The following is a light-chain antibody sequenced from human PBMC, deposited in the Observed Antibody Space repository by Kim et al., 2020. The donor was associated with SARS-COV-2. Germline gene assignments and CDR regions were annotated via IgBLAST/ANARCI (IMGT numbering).Light chain of an antibody. CDR1: SLRSYY. CDR2: GKN. V-gene: IGLV3-19*01. Sequence: SSELTQDPAVSVALGQTVRITCQGDSLRSYYASWYQQKPGQAPVLVIYGKNNRPSGITDRFSGSSSGNTASLTITGAQAEDEADYYCNSRDSSGNHWVF. CDR3: NSRDSSGNHWV. J-gene: IGLJ3*02.